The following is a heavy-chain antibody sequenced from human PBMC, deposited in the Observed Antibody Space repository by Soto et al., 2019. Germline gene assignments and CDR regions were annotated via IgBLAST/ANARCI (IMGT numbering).Heavy chain of an antibody. J-gene: IGHJ6*02. V-gene: IGHV3-23*01. CDR2: ISGSGGST. CDR3: AKDAGAYSSGWPYYYYYGMDV. CDR1: GFTFSSYA. Sequence: GGSLRLSCAASGFTFSSYAMSWVRQAPGKGLEWVSAISGSGGSTYYADSVKGRFTISRDNSKNTLYLQMNSLRAEDTAVYYCAKDAGAYSSGWPYYYYYGMDVWGQGTTVTVSS. D-gene: IGHD6-19*01.